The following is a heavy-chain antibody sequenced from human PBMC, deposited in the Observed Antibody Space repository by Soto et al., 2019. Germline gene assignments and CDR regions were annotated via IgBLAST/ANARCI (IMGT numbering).Heavy chain of an antibody. CDR1: GGSISSGGYY. J-gene: IGHJ4*02. V-gene: IGHV4-31*03. CDR2: IYYSGST. CDR3: ARESIAVAGETGFDY. Sequence: QVQLQESGPGLVKPSQTLSLTCTVSGGSISSGGYYWSWIRQHPGKGLEWIGYIYYSGSTYYNPSLTSRVTISVDTSNYQFSLKLRSVTAADTDVYYCARESIAVAGETGFDYWGQGTLVTVSS. D-gene: IGHD6-19*01.